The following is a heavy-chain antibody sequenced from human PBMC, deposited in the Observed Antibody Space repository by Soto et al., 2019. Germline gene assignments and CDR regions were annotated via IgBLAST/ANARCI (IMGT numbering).Heavy chain of an antibody. CDR2: VYTPDYT. CDR1: GASLMNYY. CDR3: ASSAGHPGDFFYYNGMDV. D-gene: IGHD3-10*01. Sequence: SETLSLTCSVSGASLMNYYWHWARQLPGTGLEWIGYVYTPDYTRYNSSLKSRVTISVDTSKSQFSLRLNSVTAADTAVYYCASSAGHPGDFFYYNGMDVWGQGTTVTVSS. V-gene: IGHV4-4*08. J-gene: IGHJ6*02.